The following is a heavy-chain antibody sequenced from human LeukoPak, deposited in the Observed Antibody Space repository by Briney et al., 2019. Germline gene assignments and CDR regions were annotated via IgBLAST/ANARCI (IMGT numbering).Heavy chain of an antibody. CDR3: ARGSVTGTASWFDP. D-gene: IGHD6-19*01. CDR2: INPNSGGT. Sequence: VSVKVSCKTSGYSFSGYYIHWVRQAPGQGLEWMGWINPNSGGTNYAQKFQDRVTMTRDTSINTAYVELSSLTSDDTAVYYCARGSVTGTASWFDPWGQGTLVTVSS. J-gene: IGHJ5*02. V-gene: IGHV1-2*02. CDR1: GYSFSGYY.